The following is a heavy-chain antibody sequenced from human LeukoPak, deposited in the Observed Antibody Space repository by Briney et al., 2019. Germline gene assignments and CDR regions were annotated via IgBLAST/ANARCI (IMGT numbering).Heavy chain of an antibody. CDR3: ATIWSGPSFDY. D-gene: IGHD3-3*01. CDR1: GFTISSYA. V-gene: IGHV3-23*01. J-gene: IGHJ4*02. CDR2: ISGSGGST. Sequence: GGSLRLSCAASGFTISSYAMSWVRQAPGKGLEWVSAISGSGGSTYYADSVKGRFTISRDNSKNTLYLQMNSLRAEDTAVYYCATIWSGPSFDYWGQRTLVTVSS.